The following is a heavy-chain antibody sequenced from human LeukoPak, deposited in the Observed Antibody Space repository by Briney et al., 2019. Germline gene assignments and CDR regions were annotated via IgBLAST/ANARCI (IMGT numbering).Heavy chain of an antibody. J-gene: IGHJ2*01. D-gene: IGHD6-19*01. CDR3: ARSAVWYFDL. V-gene: IGHV4-31*03. CDR2: IYYSGST. Sequence: SETLSLTCTVSGGSISSGGYYWSWIRQHPGKGLEWIGYIYYSGSTYYNPSLKSRVTISVDTSKNQFSLKLSSVTAADTAVYYCARSAVWYFDLWAVAPWSLSPQ. CDR1: GGSISSGGYY.